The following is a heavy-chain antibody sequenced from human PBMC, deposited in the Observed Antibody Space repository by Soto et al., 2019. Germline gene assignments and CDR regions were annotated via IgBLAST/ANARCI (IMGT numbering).Heavy chain of an antibody. CDR2: IYHSGST. J-gene: IGHJ4*02. D-gene: IGHD1-7*01. V-gene: IGHV4-38-2*01. CDR1: GYSISSGYY. CDR3: ASLGITGTTDTFDY. Sequence: SETLSLTCAVSGYSISSGYYWGWIRQPPGRGLEWIGSIYHSGSTYYNPSLKSRVTISVDTSKNQFSLKLSSVTAADTAVYYCASLGITGTTDTFDYWGQGTLVTVSS.